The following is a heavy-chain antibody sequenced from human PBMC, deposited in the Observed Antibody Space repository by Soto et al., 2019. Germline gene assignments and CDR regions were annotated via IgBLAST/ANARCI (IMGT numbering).Heavy chain of an antibody. D-gene: IGHD2-8*01. CDR1: DGSISSYY. Sequence: QVQLQESGPGLVKPSETLSLTCTVSDGSISSYYWSWIRQPPGKGLEWIGYIYYSGSTNYNPSLKSPVTISVDTSKNQFSLKLSSVTAADTAVYYCARRYAGNFDYWGQGTLVTVSS. J-gene: IGHJ4*02. CDR3: ARRYAGNFDY. CDR2: IYYSGST. V-gene: IGHV4-59*01.